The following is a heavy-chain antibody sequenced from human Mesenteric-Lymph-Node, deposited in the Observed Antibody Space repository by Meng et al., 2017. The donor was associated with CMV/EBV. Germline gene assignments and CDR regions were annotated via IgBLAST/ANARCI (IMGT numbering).Heavy chain of an antibody. CDR1: GYTFTSDG. V-gene: IGHV1-18*01. J-gene: IGHJ1*01. D-gene: IGHD1-26*01. CDR3: ARDGALGYFQH. CDR2: ISGYNGNT. Sequence: SCRASGYTFTSDGICWVRQAPGQGLEWMGWISGYNGNTRYAQKFQDRVTMTTDTSTTTAYMELRSLGSDDTAVYYCARDGALGYFQHWGQGTLVTVSS.